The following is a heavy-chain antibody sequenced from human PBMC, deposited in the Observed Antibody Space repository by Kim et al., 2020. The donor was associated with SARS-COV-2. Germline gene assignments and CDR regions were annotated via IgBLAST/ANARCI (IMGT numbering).Heavy chain of an antibody. J-gene: IGHJ3*02. V-gene: IGHV4-59*01. CDR1: GGSISSYY. Sequence: SETLSLTCTVSGGSISSYYWTWIRQPPGKGLEWIGYIYYSGSTNYNPSLKSRVTISVDTSKNQFSLKLSSVTAADTAVYYCAREISRAAAFDIWGQGTMVTVSS. CDR3: AREISRAAAFDI. D-gene: IGHD6-25*01. CDR2: IYYSGST.